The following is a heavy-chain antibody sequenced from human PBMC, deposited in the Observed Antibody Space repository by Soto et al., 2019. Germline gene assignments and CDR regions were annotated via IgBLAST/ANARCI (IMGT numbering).Heavy chain of an antibody. D-gene: IGHD2-15*01. CDR1: GFTFSSYS. V-gene: IGHV3-48*01. Sequence: EVQLVESGGGLVQPGGSLRLSCAASGFTFSSYSMSWVRQAPGKGLEWVSYISSSSRTIYYADCVKGRFTISRDNAKNSLYLQTNSLRAEDTAVYYCEREVVAAPKNYGIDVWGQGTTVTVSS. J-gene: IGHJ6*02. CDR3: EREVVAAPKNYGIDV. CDR2: ISSSSRTI.